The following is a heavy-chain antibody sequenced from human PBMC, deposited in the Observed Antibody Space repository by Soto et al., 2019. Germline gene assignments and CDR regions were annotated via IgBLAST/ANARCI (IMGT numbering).Heavy chain of an antibody. Sequence: ASVKVSCKASGYSFSTYAMHWVRQAPGQRLEWMGWINAANGDTKYSQKFQGRVTVTRDASASTAYMELSSLRSEDTAVYYCARIGVAGTRIQDWGQGTLVTVSS. J-gene: IGHJ1*01. V-gene: IGHV1-3*01. D-gene: IGHD6-19*01. CDR1: GYSFSTYA. CDR2: INAANGDT. CDR3: ARIGVAGTRIQD.